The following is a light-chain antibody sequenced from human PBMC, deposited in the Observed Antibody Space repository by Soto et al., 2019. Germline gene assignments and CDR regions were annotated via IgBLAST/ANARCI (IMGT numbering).Light chain of an antibody. Sequence: EIGLTQSPGNLSLSPGEIATLSCRSSQSVSSSYLAWYQQKPGQAPRLLIYGASSRATGIPDRFSGSGSGTDFTLTISRLEPEDFAVYYCQQYGSSITFGQGTRMEIK. CDR2: GAS. CDR3: QQYGSSIT. CDR1: QSVSSSY. V-gene: IGKV3-20*01. J-gene: IGKJ5*01.